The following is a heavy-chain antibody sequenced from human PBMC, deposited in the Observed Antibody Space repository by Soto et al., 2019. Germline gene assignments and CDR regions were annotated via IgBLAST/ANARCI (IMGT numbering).Heavy chain of an antibody. CDR3: ARETGVVVIVKGEFEF. V-gene: IGHV1-18*04. CDR1: GFTFTTYS. CDR2: ISANNGKT. Sequence: QVQLVQSGPEVKKPGASVKVSCKASGFTFTTYSFSWVRQAPGQGLEWIGWISANNGKTVYAQKFQDRVTMTTDTSTSTAHWELRSLKTDDTAVYYCARETGVVVIVKGEFEFWGQGTLVTVSS. D-gene: IGHD2-15*01. J-gene: IGHJ4*02.